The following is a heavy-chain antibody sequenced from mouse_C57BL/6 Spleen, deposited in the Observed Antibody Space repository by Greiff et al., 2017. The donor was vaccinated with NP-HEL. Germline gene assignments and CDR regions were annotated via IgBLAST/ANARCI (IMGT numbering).Heavy chain of an antibody. D-gene: IGHD1-1*01. CDR3: ASAGYYYYPFDY. Sequence: DVQLQESGPGLVKPSQSLSLTCSVTGYSITSGYYWNWIRQFPGNKLEWMGYISYDGSNNYNPSLKNRISITRDTSKNQFFLKLNSVTTEDTATYYCASAGYYYYPFDYWGQGTTLTVSS. CDR2: ISYDGSN. J-gene: IGHJ2*01. V-gene: IGHV3-6*01. CDR1: GYSITSGYY.